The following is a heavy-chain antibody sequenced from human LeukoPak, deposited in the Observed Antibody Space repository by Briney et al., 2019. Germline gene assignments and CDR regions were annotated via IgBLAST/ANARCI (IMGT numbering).Heavy chain of an antibody. CDR2: INHSGST. V-gene: IGHV4-34*01. Sequence: SETLSLTCAVYGGSFSGYYWSWIRQPPGKGLEWIGEINHSGSTNYNPSLRSRVTISVDTSKNQFPLKLSSVTAADTAVYYCARGLALYDSSSNDPWGQGTLVTVSS. J-gene: IGHJ5*02. CDR1: GGSFSGYY. D-gene: IGHD3-22*01. CDR3: ARGLALYDSSSNDP.